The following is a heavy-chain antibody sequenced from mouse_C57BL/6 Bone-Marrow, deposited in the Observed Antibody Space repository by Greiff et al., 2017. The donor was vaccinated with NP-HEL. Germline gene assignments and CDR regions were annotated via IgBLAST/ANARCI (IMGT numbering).Heavy chain of an antibody. CDR3: VRQGITTGYYYAMDY. Sequence: EVMLVESGGGLVQPKGSLKLSCAASGFSFNTYAMNWVRQAPGKGLEWVARIRSKSNNYATYYADSVKDRFTISRDDSESMLYLQMNNLKTEDTAMYYCVRQGITTGYYYAMDYWGQGTSVTVSS. J-gene: IGHJ4*01. CDR2: IRSKSNNYAT. CDR1: GFSFNTYA. V-gene: IGHV10-1*01. D-gene: IGHD2-4*01.